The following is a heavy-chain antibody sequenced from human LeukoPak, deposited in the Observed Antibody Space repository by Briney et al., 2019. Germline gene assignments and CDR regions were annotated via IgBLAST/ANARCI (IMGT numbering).Heavy chain of an antibody. V-gene: IGHV4-59*08. CDR1: GGSLSRYY. D-gene: IGHD1-26*01. J-gene: IGHJ3*02. Sequence: SETLSLTCTVSGGSLSRYYWTWIRQPPGKGLEWIGNINYSGNTNYNPSLKSRVTISADTSKNHFSLKLSSVTAADTAVYYCARHDPIVGTPDAFDIWGQGTMVTVSS. CDR2: INYSGNT. CDR3: ARHDPIVGTPDAFDI.